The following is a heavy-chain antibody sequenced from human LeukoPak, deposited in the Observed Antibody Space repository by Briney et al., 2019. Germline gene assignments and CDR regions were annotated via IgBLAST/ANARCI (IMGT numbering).Heavy chain of an antibody. CDR3: ARDLFFSDAGYSSGWRAEYFHH. D-gene: IGHD6-19*01. CDR1: GFTFSSYW. Sequence: GGSLRLSCAASGFTFSSYWMHWVRQAPGKGLVWVSRINGAGSSTSYADSVKGRFTVSRDNAKNTLNLQMNSLRAEDTAVYYCARDLFFSDAGYSSGWRAEYFHHWGQGTLVTVSS. V-gene: IGHV3-74*01. CDR2: INGAGSST. J-gene: IGHJ1*01.